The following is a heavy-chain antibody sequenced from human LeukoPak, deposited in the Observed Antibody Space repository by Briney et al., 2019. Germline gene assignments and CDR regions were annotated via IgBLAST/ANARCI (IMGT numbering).Heavy chain of an antibody. D-gene: IGHD6-19*01. J-gene: IGHJ4*01. CDR2: MDYSGSA. Sequence: LETLSLTCSVSGGSISDYYWSWIRLSPGTGLEWIGYMDYSGSAAYNPSLRGRVTISIDTSKKQFSLEVTSVTAADTAVYFCARRKRGSGGPFDSWGHGTLVTVSS. CDR1: GGSISDYY. V-gene: IGHV4-59*08. CDR3: ARRKRGSGGPFDS.